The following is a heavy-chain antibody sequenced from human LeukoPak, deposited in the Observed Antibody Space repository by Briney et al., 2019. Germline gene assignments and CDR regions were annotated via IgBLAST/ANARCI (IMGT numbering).Heavy chain of an antibody. Sequence: SETLSLTCTVSGGSISSYYWSWIRQPPGKGLEWIGYIYYSGSTNYNPSLKSRVTISVDTSKNQFSLKLSSVTAADTAVYYCARDSSSSWYGYFDYRGQGTLVTVSS. CDR3: ARDSSSSWYGYFDY. V-gene: IGHV4-59*01. D-gene: IGHD6-13*01. CDR1: GGSISSYY. J-gene: IGHJ4*02. CDR2: IYYSGST.